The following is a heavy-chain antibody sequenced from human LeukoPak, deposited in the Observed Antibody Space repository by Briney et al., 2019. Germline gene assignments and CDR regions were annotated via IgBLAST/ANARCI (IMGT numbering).Heavy chain of an antibody. CDR3: ARGGSDSGWYWED. Sequence: PGGSLRLSCGVSGFTLRRVWMSWVRQAPGKGLEWVANIKEDASETYSVDPVRGRFAIFRDNAKSSLYLQMSSLRAEDTAVYYCARGGSDSGWYWEDWGQGTLVTVSS. CDR2: IKEDASET. CDR1: GFTLRRVW. J-gene: IGHJ4*02. V-gene: IGHV3-7*01. D-gene: IGHD6-13*01.